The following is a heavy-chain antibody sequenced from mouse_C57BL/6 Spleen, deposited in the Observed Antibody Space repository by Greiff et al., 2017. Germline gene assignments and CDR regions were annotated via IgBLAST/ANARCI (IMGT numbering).Heavy chain of an antibody. CDR2: IYPSDSDT. V-gene: IGHV1-61*01. CDR3: ARDGSSRGGLGY. Sequence: VQLQQPGAELVRPGSSVKLSCKASGYTFTSYWMDWVKQRPGQGLEWIGNIYPSDSDTHYNQKFKDKATLTVDKSSSTAYMQLSSLASEDSAFDYCARDGSSRGGLGYWGQGTLVTVSA. CDR1: GYTFTSYW. J-gene: IGHJ3*01. D-gene: IGHD1-1*01.